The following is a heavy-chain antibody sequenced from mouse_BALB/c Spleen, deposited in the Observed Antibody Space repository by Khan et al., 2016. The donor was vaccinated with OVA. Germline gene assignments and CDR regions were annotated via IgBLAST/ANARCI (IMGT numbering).Heavy chain of an antibody. J-gene: IGHJ4*01. D-gene: IGHD2-14*01. V-gene: IGHV2-6-4*01. CDR1: AFSLSRYN. CDR2: IWGGGGT. CDR3: ARAYYRYDGYYAMDY. Sequence: QVQLKESGPGLVAPSQSLSITCTVSAFSLSRYNIHWVRQPPGKGLEWLGMIWGGGGTDYNSTLKSRLNISKDNSTSHVFLKMNSLQTDDTAMYYCARAYYRYDGYYAMDYWGQGTSVTVSS.